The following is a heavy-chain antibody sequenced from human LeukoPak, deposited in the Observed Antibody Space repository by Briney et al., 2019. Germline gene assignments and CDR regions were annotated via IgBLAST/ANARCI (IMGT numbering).Heavy chain of an antibody. V-gene: IGHV4-59*11. CDR1: GGSISSHY. J-gene: IGHJ4*02. CDR2: ISYNGST. CDR3: ATVERLTGYSYGYLYYFDY. D-gene: IGHD5-18*01. Sequence: SETLSLTCTVSGGSISSHYWSWIRQPPGEGLEWIAYISYNGSTNYNPSLKSRVTISVDTSKNQFSLKLNSVTAADTAVYYCATVERLTGYSYGYLYYFDYWGQGTLVTVSS.